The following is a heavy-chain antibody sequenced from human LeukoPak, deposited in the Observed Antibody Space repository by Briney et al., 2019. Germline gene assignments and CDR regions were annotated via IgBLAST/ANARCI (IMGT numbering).Heavy chain of an antibody. CDR2: ISGSGSRT. D-gene: IGHD2-15*01. V-gene: IGHV3-23*01. J-gene: IGHJ6*02. CDR1: GFTFSSYA. Sequence: GGSLRLSCAASGFTFSSYAMSWVRQAPGKGLEWVSCISGSGSRTYYADSVKGRFTISRDNSKNTLFLQMNSLRAEDTAVYYCAKNLYCGGGSCYPSALGMDVWGQGTTVTVSS. CDR3: AKNLYCGGGSCYPSALGMDV.